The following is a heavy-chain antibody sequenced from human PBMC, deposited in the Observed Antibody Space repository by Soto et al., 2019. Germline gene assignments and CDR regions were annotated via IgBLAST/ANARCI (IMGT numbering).Heavy chain of an antibody. D-gene: IGHD3-16*01. J-gene: IGHJ5*01. CDR2: IGSTGAST. Sequence: GVSLRLSCSASGFTFSHSAMHWVRQAPGKGLEYVAAIGSTGASTYYPGSVKGRFIISRDNSKSTLFLQMNSLRPEDTAVYYCVRGGGAYAGSSLWFDSWGQGTLVTVSS. CDR3: VRGGGAYAGSSLWFDS. V-gene: IGHV3-64D*06. CDR1: GFTFSHSA.